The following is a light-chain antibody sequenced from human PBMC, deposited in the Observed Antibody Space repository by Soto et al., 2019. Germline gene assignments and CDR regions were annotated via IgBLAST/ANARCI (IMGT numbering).Light chain of an antibody. V-gene: IGLV2-8*01. CDR3: NSYAGSNTYV. CDR2: EVV. CDR1: KNDIGVYDF. J-gene: IGLJ1*01. Sequence: QSALTQPPSASGSPGQSVTISCTGTKNDIGVYDFVSWYQHHPGKAPRLIIYEVVQRPSGVPDRFSGSKSGNTASLTVSGPQAADEADYFCNSYAGSNTYVFXSGTKRTVL.